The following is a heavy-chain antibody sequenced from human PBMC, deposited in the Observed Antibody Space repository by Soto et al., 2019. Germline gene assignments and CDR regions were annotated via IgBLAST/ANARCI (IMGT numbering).Heavy chain of an antibody. J-gene: IGHJ4*02. CDR2: TSDDESRR. D-gene: IGHD1-26*01. CDR3: ARGSWSGSFLIDY. V-gene: IGHV3-30*04. Sequence: QVHLVESGGGVVQPGRSLRLSCAASGFTFSNYAMHWVRQAPGKGLEWMAITSDDESRRYYADSVRGRFTISRDNSKNTLYLEMNSLRDEDTALFYCARGSWSGSFLIDYWGQGILVTVSS. CDR1: GFTFSNYA.